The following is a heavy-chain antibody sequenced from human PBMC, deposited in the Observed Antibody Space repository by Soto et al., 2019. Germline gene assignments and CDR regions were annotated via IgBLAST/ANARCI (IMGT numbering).Heavy chain of an antibody. V-gene: IGHV3-30-3*01. D-gene: IGHD2-2*01. Sequence: QVQLVESGGGVVQPGRSLRLSCAASGFTFSSYAMHWVRQAPGKGLEWVAVISYDGSNKYYADSVKGRFTISRDNTKKTLYLQMNSLRAEDTAVYYCARGIVLVPDPYYYYGMDVWGQGTTVTVSS. J-gene: IGHJ6*02. CDR2: ISYDGSNK. CDR1: GFTFSSYA. CDR3: ARGIVLVPDPYYYYGMDV.